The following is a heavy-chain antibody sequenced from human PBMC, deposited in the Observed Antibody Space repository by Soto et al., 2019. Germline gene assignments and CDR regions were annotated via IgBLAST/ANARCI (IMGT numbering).Heavy chain of an antibody. Sequence: GGALRGSCASSGFTFISYAMSWFRQAPGKGLEWVSAISGSGGSTYYADSVKGRFTISRDNSKNTLYLQMNSLRAEDTAVYYCASVGATHFDYYGMDVWGQGTTVTVSS. D-gene: IGHD1-26*01. CDR1: GFTFISYA. J-gene: IGHJ6*02. CDR3: ASVGATHFDYYGMDV. CDR2: ISGSGGST. V-gene: IGHV3-23*01.